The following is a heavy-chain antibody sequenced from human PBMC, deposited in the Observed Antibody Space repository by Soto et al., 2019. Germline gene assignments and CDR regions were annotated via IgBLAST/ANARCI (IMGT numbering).Heavy chain of an antibody. D-gene: IGHD2-8*02. J-gene: IGHJ4*02. CDR1: GGSFSGYY. CDR3: ARDNITGLFDY. V-gene: IGHV4-34*01. CDR2: INPSGST. Sequence: TSETLSLTCAVYGGSFSGYYWTWIRQPPGTGLEWIGEINPSGSTNYNPSLKSRVTISVDTSKNQFSLKLTSVTAADTAVSYCARDNITGLFDYWGQGTLVTVSS.